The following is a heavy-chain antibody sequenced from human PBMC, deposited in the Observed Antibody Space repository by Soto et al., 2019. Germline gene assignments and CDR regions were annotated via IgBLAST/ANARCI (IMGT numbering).Heavy chain of an antibody. D-gene: IGHD7-27*01. CDR3: AKDESGAADI. CDR2: RDTSGKT. J-gene: IGHJ3*02. Sequence: SATLSLPCPVSGGSLTAYSWNWFRQPVGKGREWISRRDTSGKTNDTPSLKSRRTMSIDRVNIQFSLNLKFVTAADTAVYFCAKDESGAADIWGQGTMVTVSS. CDR1: GGSLTAYS. V-gene: IGHV4-4*07.